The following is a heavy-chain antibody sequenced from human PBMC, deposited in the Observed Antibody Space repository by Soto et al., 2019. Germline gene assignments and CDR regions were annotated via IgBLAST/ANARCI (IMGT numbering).Heavy chain of an antibody. CDR1: DDSISDSRYY. CDR2: ISHDGHA. D-gene: IGHD4-17*01. V-gene: IGHV4-39*01. Sequence: SETLSLTCSVLDDSISDSRYYWGWIRQSPEKGLEWIGSISHDGHAYYNPPLKSRVTLFADTSRNQFSLKMKSVTVADTALYFCASQLYCDYLGGNWFDHWGQGAPVTLSS. J-gene: IGHJ5*02. CDR3: ASQLYCDYLGGNWFDH.